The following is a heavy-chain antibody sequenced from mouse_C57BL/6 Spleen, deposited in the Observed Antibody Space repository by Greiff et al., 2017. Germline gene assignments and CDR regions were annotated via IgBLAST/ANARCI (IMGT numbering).Heavy chain of an antibody. V-gene: IGHV1-42*01. CDR3: ASMIKRYFDV. CDR2: INPSTGGT. J-gene: IGHJ1*03. D-gene: IGHD2-4*01. CDR1: GYSFTGYY. Sequence: VQLQQSGPELVKPGASVKISCKASGYSFTGYYMNWVKQSPEKSLEWIGEINPSTGGTPYNQKFKAKATLTVDKASSTAYMQLKRLTSEDSAVDYCASMIKRYFDVWGTGTTVTVSS.